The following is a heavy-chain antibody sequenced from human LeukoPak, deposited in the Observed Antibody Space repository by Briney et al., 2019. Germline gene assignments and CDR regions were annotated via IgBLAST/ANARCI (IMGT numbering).Heavy chain of an antibody. J-gene: IGHJ6*03. CDR1: GFTFSSYW. Sequence: GGSLRLSCAASGFTFSSYWMSWVRQAPGKGLEWVANIKQDGSEKYYVDSVKGRFTISRDNAKNSLYLQMNSLRAEDTAVYYCARENSQYQLLSHYYYYYYMDVWGKGTTVIVSS. CDR2: IKQDGSEK. V-gene: IGHV3-7*01. CDR3: ARENSQYQLLSHYYYYYYMDV. D-gene: IGHD2-2*01.